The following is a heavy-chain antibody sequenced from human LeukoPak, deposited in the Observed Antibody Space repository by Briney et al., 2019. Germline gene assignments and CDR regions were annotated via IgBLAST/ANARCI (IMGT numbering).Heavy chain of an antibody. CDR3: ARYSDTYYYYMDV. V-gene: IGHV3-20*04. J-gene: IGHJ6*03. CDR1: GFTFDDYG. Sequence: GGSLRLSCAASGFTFDDYGMSWVRQAPGKGLEWVSGINWSGGNTVYADSVKGRFTISRDNVKNSLYLQMNSLRAEDTALYFCARYSDTYYYYMDVWGKGTTVTVSS. CDR2: INWSGGNT. D-gene: IGHD2-21*01.